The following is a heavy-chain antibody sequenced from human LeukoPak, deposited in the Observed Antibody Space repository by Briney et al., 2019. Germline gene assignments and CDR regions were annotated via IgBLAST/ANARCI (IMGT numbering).Heavy chain of an antibody. CDR1: GFTFSSYW. D-gene: IGHD3-10*01. Sequence: SGGSLRLSCAASGFTFSSYWMSWVRQAPGKGLEWVANIKQDGSEKYYVDSVKGRFTISRDNAKNSLYLQMNSLRAEDTAVYYCARDRKPVAYYGSGSYLKGNWFDPWGQGTLVTVSS. V-gene: IGHV3-7*01. J-gene: IGHJ5*02. CDR3: ARDRKPVAYYGSGSYLKGNWFDP. CDR2: IKQDGSEK.